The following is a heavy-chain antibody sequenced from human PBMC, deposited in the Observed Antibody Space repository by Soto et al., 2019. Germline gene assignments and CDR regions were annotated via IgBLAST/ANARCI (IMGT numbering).Heavy chain of an antibody. V-gene: IGHV1-69*13. D-gene: IGHD2-2*01. CDR2: IIPVFGTA. CDR1: RVAFSKFI. Sequence: SVKVSCKASRVAFSKFIVTWVRQAPGVGPEWVGGIIPVFGTANYAQKFQGRVTVTADESTSTSYMEVNNLRSEDTAVYYCAKVRYSSPMGYYYGMDVWGQGTTVTVSS. J-gene: IGHJ6*02. CDR3: AKVRYSSPMGYYYGMDV.